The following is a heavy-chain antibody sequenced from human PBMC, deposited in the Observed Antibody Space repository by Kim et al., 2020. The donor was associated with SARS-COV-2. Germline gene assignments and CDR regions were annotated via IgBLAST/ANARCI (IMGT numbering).Heavy chain of an antibody. V-gene: IGHV3-30*04. CDR2: ISYDGSNK. CDR3: AREVDYSSSWYFFDY. CDR1: GFTFSSYA. Sequence: GGSLRLSCAASGFTFSSYAMHWVRQAPGKGLERVAVISYDGSNKYYADSVKGRFTISRDNSKNTLYLQMNSLRAEDTAVYYCAREVDYSSSWYFFDYWG. J-gene: IGHJ4*01. D-gene: IGHD6-13*01.